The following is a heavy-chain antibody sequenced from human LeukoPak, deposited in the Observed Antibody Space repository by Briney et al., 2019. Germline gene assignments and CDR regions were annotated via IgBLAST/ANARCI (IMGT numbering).Heavy chain of an antibody. D-gene: IGHD1-26*01. J-gene: IGHJ4*02. CDR2: ISSSSSYT. CDR1: GFTFSDYY. V-gene: IGHV3-11*06. Sequence: GGSLRLSCAASGFTFSDYYMSWIRQAPGKGLEWVSYISSSSSYTNYADSVKGRFTISRDNAKNSLYLQMNSLRAEDTAVYYCAGAGLVGATRLDYWGQGTLVTVSS. CDR3: AGAGLVGATRLDY.